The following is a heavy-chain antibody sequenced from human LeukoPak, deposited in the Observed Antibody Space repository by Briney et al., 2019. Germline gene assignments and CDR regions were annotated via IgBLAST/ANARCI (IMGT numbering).Heavy chain of an antibody. CDR1: GASVSSGSYY. CDR3: ARVRSIAALSDY. D-gene: IGHD6-6*01. Sequence: SETLSLTCTVSGASVSSGSYYWSWIRQPPGKGLEWIGYIYYSGSTNYNPSLKSRVTISVDTSKNQFSLKLSSVTAADTAVYYCARVRSIAALSDYWGQGTLVTVSS. V-gene: IGHV4-61*01. J-gene: IGHJ4*02. CDR2: IYYSGST.